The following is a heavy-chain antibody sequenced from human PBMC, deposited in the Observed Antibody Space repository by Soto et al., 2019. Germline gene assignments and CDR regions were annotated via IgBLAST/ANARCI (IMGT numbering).Heavy chain of an antibody. CDR3: ARRAAADYYYYYYMDV. CDR1: GYTFTSYG. Sequence: ASVKVSCKASGYTFTSYGISWVRQAPGQGLEWMGWISAYNGNTNYAQKLQGRVTMTTDTSTSTAYMELRSLRSDDTAVYYCARRAAADYYYYYYMDVWGKGTRSPSP. D-gene: IGHD6-13*01. CDR2: ISAYNGNT. V-gene: IGHV1-18*01. J-gene: IGHJ6*03.